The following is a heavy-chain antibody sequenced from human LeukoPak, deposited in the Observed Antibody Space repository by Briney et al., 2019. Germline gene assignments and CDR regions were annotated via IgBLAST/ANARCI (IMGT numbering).Heavy chain of an antibody. J-gene: IGHJ4*02. V-gene: IGHV1-46*03. CDR1: GYTFTRFY. CDR3: ARASDSSGYYAPQHYFDY. CDR2: INPSGGST. Sequence: ASVKVSCKASGYTFTRFYMHWVRQAPGQGLAWMGIINPSGGSTSYTQKFQGRATMTRDTSTTTVYMELSSLRSEDTAVYYCARASDSSGYYAPQHYFDYWGQGTPVTVSS. D-gene: IGHD3-22*01.